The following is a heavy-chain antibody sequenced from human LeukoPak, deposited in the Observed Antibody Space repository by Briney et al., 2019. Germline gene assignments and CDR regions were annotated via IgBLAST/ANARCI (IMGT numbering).Heavy chain of an antibody. CDR1: GGSISSSSYY. J-gene: IGHJ5*02. V-gene: IGHV4-39*07. CDR3: ARGYFDWLPPGWFDP. CDR2: IYYSGST. Sequence: SETLSLTRTVSGGSISSSSYYWGWIRQPPGKGLEWIGSIYYSGSTYYNPSLKSRVTISVDTSKNQFSLKLSSVTAADTAVYYCARGYFDWLPPGWFDPWGQGTLVTVSS. D-gene: IGHD3-9*01.